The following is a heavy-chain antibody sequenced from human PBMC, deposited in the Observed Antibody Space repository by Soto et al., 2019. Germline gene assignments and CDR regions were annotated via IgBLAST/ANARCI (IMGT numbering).Heavy chain of an antibody. V-gene: IGHV3-23*01. J-gene: IGHJ4*02. D-gene: IGHD3-9*01. CDR1: GFTIARYT. Sequence: GGSPRLSCAASGFTIARYTMGWVRQAPGKGLEWVAESYSSGGTEYANSVKGRFTVSRDNSRSTLFLQMNSLGVDDTALYFCARDREPDGIWTFDSWGQGTLVTAPQ. CDR2: SYSSGGT. CDR3: ARDREPDGIWTFDS.